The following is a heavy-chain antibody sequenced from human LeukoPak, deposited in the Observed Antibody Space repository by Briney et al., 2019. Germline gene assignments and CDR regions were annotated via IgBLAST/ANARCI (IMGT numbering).Heavy chain of an antibody. CDR2: ISSSSSYI. CDR3: ARDIAAAGTFDY. V-gene: IGHV3-21*01. Sequence: GGSLRLSCAAPGFTFSSYSMNWVRQAPGKGLEWVSSISSSSSYIYYADSVKGRFTISRDNAKNPLYLQMNSLRAEDTAVYYCARDIAAAGTFDYWGQGTLVTVSS. J-gene: IGHJ4*02. D-gene: IGHD6-13*01. CDR1: GFTFSSYS.